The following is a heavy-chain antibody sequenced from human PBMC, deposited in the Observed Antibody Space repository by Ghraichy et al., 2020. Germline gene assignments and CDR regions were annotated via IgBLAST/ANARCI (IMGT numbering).Heavy chain of an antibody. V-gene: IGHV4-59*08. J-gene: IGHJ3*02. CDR3: ARQRDAFDM. CDR1: GGSISSYY. Sequence: SQTLSLTCTVSGGSISSYYWTWIRQPPGKGLEWIGYIYYSGSTNYNPSLKSRVTISVDTSKNQFSLKLSSVTAADTAVYYCARQRDAFDMWGQGTMVTVSS. CDR2: IYYSGST.